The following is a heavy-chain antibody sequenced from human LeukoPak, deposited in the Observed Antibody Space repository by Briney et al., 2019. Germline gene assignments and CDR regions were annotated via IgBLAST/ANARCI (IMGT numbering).Heavy chain of an antibody. CDR1: GGTFSSYV. V-gene: IGHV1-69*04. Sequence: GASVKVSCKASGGTFSSYVISWVRQAPGQGLEWMGRIIPIFGIANYAQKFQGRVTITADKSTSTAYMELSSLRSEDTAVYYCARAAPEGYQIDYWGQGTLVTVSS. D-gene: IGHD3-16*02. J-gene: IGHJ4*02. CDR3: ARAAPEGYQIDY. CDR2: IIPIFGIA.